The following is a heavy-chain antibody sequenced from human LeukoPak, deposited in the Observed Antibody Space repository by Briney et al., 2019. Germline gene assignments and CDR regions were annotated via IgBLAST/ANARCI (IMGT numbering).Heavy chain of an antibody. CDR1: GFTFSSYW. CDR3: ATVVVPAAIAEYFQH. D-gene: IGHD2-2*01. Sequence: GGSLRLSCAASGFTFSSYWMSWVRQAPGKGLEWVANIKQDASEKYYVDSVKGRFTISRDNAKNSLYLQMNSLRAEDTAVYYCATVVVPAAIAEYFQHWGQGTLVTVSS. CDR2: IKQDASEK. V-gene: IGHV3-7*01. J-gene: IGHJ1*01.